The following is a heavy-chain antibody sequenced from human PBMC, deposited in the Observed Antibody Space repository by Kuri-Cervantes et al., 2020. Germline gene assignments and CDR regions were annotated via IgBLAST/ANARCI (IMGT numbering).Heavy chain of an antibody. D-gene: IGHD5-24*01. Sequence: SETLSLTCTVSGGSISSYYWSWIRQPAGKGLEWIGRIYTSGSTNYNPSLKSRVTISVDKSKNQFSLKLSSVTAADTAVYYCASRWLQRGNDYWGQGTLVTVSS. V-gene: IGHV4-4*07. CDR3: ASRWLQRGNDY. CDR1: GGSISSYY. J-gene: IGHJ4*02. CDR2: IYTSGST.